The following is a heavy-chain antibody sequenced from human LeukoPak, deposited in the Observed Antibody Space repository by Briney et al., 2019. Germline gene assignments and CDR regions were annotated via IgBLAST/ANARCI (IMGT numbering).Heavy chain of an antibody. CDR3: ARRFDTSGFFPL. J-gene: IGHJ4*02. CDR2: IYPGDSDT. V-gene: IGHV5-51*01. D-gene: IGHD3-22*01. CDR1: GYTFTTYW. Sequence: GESLKISCKASGYTFTTYWIGWVRQMPGKGLEWMGIIYPGDSDTRYSPSFQGQVTISVDKSISTAYLQWSSLKASDTAMYYCARRFDTSGFFPLWGQGTLVTVSS.